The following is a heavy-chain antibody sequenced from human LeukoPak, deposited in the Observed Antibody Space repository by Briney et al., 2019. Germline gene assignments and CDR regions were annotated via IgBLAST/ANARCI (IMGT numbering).Heavy chain of an antibody. CDR1: GFTFSNYS. CDR3: AELGITMIGGV. D-gene: IGHD3-10*02. CDR2: ISSGSITI. Sequence: GGSLRLSCAASGFTFSNYSMNWVRQAPGKGLEWVSYISSGSITIYYADSVKGRFTISRDNAKNSLYLQMNSLRAEDTAVYYCAELGITMIGGVWGKGTTVTISS. J-gene: IGHJ6*04. V-gene: IGHV3-48*01.